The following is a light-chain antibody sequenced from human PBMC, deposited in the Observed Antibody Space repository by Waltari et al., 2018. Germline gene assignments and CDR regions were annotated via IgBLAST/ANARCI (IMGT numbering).Light chain of an antibody. CDR1: QSVSSN. V-gene: IGKV3-15*01. Sequence: ETVMTQSPATLSVSPGERATLSCRASQSVSSNLAWYQQKPGQAPRLLIYGASTRATGIPARFSGSGSGTEFTLTISSLQSEDFAVYYCQQYNNWLTFGQGTRLEIK. CDR2: GAS. CDR3: QQYNNWLT. J-gene: IGKJ5*01.